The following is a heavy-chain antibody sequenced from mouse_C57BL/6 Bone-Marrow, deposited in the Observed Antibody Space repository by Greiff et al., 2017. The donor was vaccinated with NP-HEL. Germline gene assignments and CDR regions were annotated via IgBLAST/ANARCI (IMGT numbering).Heavy chain of an antibody. CDR2: IDPENGDT. D-gene: IGHD1-1*01. CDR3: TTTTTWGFAY. J-gene: IGHJ3*01. V-gene: IGHV14-4*01. CDR1: GFNIKDDY. Sequence: VQLQQSGAELVRPGASVKLSCTASGFNIKDDYMHWVKQRPEQGLEWIGWIDPENGDTDYAPKFQGKATITADTSSNTAYLQLSSLTYEDTAVYSCTTTTTWGFAYWGQGTLVTVSA.